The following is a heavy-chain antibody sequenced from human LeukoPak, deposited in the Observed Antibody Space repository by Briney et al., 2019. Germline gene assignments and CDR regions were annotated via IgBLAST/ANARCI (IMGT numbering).Heavy chain of an antibody. V-gene: IGHV4-59*08. CDR2: IYYSGST. D-gene: IGHD3-10*01. J-gene: IGHJ4*02. CDR3: ALTPGFRYYYFDY. CDR1: GGSISSYY. Sequence: PSETLSLTCTVSGGSISSYYWSWIRQPPGKGLEWVGYIYYSGSTNYNPSLKSRVTISVDTSKNQFSLKLSSVTAADTAVYYCALTPGFRYYYFDYWGQGTLVTVSS.